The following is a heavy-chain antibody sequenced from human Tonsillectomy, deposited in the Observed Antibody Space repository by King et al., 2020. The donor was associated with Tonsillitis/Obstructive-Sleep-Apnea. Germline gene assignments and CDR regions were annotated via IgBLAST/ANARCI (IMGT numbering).Heavy chain of an antibody. Sequence: VQLQQWGAGLLKPSETLSLTCAVYGGSFSGYYWSWIRQPPGKGLEWIGEINHSGSTNYNPSLKSRVTISVDTSKNQFSLKLSSVTAADTAVYYCARGYYDSSTPVYWGQGTLVTVSS. CDR2: INHSGST. CDR3: ARGYYDSSTPVY. CDR1: GGSFSGYY. D-gene: IGHD3-22*01. J-gene: IGHJ4*02. V-gene: IGHV4-34*01.